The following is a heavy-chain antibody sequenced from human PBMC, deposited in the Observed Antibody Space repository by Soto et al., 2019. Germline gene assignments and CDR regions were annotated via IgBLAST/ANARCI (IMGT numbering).Heavy chain of an antibody. D-gene: IGHD4-4*01. V-gene: IGHV3-23*01. CDR3: AKWGNYWYYDYCMDD. CDR2: ITYSGVST. Sequence: EVLLLESGGGLVQPGWSLRLSCAASGCRFTSYAMSWVRQAPGQGLEWVSAITYSGVSTYYADSVKGRFTISRDNSKNTLYLQEHNLIAEDTAIYYCAKWGNYWYYDYCMDDWGQGATVTVSS. CDR1: GCRFTSYA. J-gene: IGHJ6*02.